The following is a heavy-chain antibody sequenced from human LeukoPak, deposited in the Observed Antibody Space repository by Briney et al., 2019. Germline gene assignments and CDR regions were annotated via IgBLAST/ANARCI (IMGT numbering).Heavy chain of an antibody. Sequence: GRSLRLSCAASGFTFSSYAMHWVRQAPGKGLEWVEVISYDGSNKYYADSVKGRFTISRDNSKNTLYLQMNSLRAEDTAVYYCARDASYGSGSFVAYWGQGTLVTVSS. V-gene: IGHV3-30*04. CDR2: ISYDGSNK. CDR1: GFTFSSYA. J-gene: IGHJ4*02. CDR3: ARDASYGSGSFVAY. D-gene: IGHD3-10*01.